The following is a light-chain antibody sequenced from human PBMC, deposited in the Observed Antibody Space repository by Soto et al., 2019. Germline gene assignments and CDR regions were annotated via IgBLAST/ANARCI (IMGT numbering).Light chain of an antibody. CDR1: QSISSW. Sequence: DIQMTQSPSTLSATAGDRVTITCRASQSISSWLAWYQQKPGKAPKLLIYKASSLESGVPSRFSGSGSGTEFTLTISSLQPDDFATYYCQQYNRPLTFGGGTKVDIK. V-gene: IGKV1-5*03. CDR3: QQYNRPLT. J-gene: IGKJ4*01. CDR2: KAS.